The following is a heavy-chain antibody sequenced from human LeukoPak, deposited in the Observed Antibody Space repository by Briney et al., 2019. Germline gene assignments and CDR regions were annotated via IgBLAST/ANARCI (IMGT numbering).Heavy chain of an antibody. Sequence: LAGGSLRLSCAASGFTFSSYGMHWVRQAPGKGLEWVAVISYDGSNKYYADSVKGRFTISRDNSKNTLYLQMNSLRAEDTAVYYCARLAVAGTFDYWGQGTLVTVSS. CDR3: ARLAVAGTFDY. J-gene: IGHJ4*02. CDR1: GFTFSSYG. D-gene: IGHD6-19*01. V-gene: IGHV3-30*03. CDR2: ISYDGSNK.